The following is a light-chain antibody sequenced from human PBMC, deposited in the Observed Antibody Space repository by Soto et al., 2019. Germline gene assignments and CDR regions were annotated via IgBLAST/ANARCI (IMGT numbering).Light chain of an antibody. CDR2: AAS. CDR1: QDIAIY. Sequence: IQLTQSPSSLSASVGDRVTITCRASQDIAIYLAWYQQNPGEAPKLLIYAASTLYGGVPSRFSGSGSGTYFALTITSLQAEDFATYYWQQLRMYPSTFGGGTKVEIK. J-gene: IGKJ4*01. V-gene: IGKV1-9*01. CDR3: QQLRMYPST.